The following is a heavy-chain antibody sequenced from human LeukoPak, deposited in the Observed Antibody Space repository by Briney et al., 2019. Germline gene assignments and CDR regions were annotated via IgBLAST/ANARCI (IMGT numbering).Heavy chain of an antibody. J-gene: IGHJ4*02. Sequence: PSGTLSLTCAVSGGSISSSNWWSWVRQPPGKGLEWIGEIYHSGSTNYNPSLKSRVTISVDKSKNQFSLKLSSVTAADTAVYYCARVPSIAAAGYYFDYWGQGTLVTVSS. D-gene: IGHD6-13*01. CDR3: ARVPSIAAAGYYFDY. CDR1: GGSISSSNW. CDR2: IYHSGST. V-gene: IGHV4-4*02.